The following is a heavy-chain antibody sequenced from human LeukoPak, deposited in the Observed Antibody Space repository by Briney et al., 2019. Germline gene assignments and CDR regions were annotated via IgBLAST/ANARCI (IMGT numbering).Heavy chain of an antibody. J-gene: IGHJ3*02. CDR2: INPSGGST. Sequence: ASVKVSCKASGYTFTSYYMHWARQAPGQGLEWMGIINPSGGSTSYAQKFQGRVTMTRDTSTSTVYMELSSLRSEDTAVYYCARGNGITRWAHASDIWGQGTMVTVSS. CDR1: GYTFTSYY. CDR3: ARGNGITRWAHASDI. D-gene: IGHD3-10*01. V-gene: IGHV1-46*01.